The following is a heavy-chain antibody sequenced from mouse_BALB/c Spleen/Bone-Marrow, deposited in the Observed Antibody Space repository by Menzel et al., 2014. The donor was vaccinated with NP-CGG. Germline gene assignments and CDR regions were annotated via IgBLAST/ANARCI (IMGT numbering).Heavy chain of an antibody. CDR1: GFDFSRCW. CDR3: ARQGYYGRSDY. CDR2: INPDSSTI. Sequence: EVQGVESGGGLVQPGGSLKLSCAASGFDFSRCWMSWVRQAPGKGLEWIGEINPDSSTINYTPFLKDKFIISRDNAKNTLYLQMSKVRSEDTALYYCARQGYYGRSDYWGQGTTLTVSS. J-gene: IGHJ2*01. V-gene: IGHV4-1*02. D-gene: IGHD1-1*01.